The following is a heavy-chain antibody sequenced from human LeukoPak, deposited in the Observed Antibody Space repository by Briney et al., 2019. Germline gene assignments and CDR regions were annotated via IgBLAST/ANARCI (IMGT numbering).Heavy chain of an antibody. D-gene: IGHD5-18*01. CDR2: IKSKTDGGTT. Sequence: GGSLRLSCAASGFTFSNAWMSWVRQAPGKGLEWVGRIKSKTDGGTTDYAAPVKGRFTISRDDSKNTLYLQMNSLKTEDTAVYYCAKDPAIQLWINYYFDYWGQGTLVTVSS. CDR3: AKDPAIQLWINYYFDY. V-gene: IGHV3-15*01. CDR1: GFTFSNAW. J-gene: IGHJ4*02.